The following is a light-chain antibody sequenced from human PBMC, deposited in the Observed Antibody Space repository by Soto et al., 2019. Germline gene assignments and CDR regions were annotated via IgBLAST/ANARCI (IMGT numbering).Light chain of an antibody. CDR3: QQYNNWPRT. Sequence: IVLTQFACTLSLSPGERATLSCRATQSVSKFYLAWYQQKPGQVPRLLMYGASNRATDIPDRFSGSGSGTEFTLTIGSLQSDDFAVYYCQQYNNWPRTFGQATKV. CDR2: GAS. J-gene: IGKJ2*01. CDR1: QSVSKFY. V-gene: IGKV3D-15*01.